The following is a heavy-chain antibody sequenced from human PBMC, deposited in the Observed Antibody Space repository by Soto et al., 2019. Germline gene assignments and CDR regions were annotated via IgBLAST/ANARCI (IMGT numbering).Heavy chain of an antibody. D-gene: IGHD3-10*01. CDR2: ISGYNGNT. V-gene: IGHV1-18*04. Sequence: QVQLVQSGAEVKKPGASVKVSCKASGYTFTSYGVSWVRRPPGQGLEWMGWISGYNGNTNYAQKLQGRVTMTTDTSTSTAYMELRSLRSDDTAVYYCARAGKYYYGSGSPYYYGMDVWGQGITVTVSS. CDR3: ARAGKYYYGSGSPYYYGMDV. J-gene: IGHJ6*02. CDR1: GYTFTSYG.